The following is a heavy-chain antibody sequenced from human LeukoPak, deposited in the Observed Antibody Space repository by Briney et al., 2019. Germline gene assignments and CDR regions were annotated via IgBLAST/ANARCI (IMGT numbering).Heavy chain of an antibody. CDR3: ARRRDATGYISGWFPFDY. D-gene: IGHD6-19*01. J-gene: IGHJ4*02. V-gene: IGHV4-39*01. CDR2: IYYNGST. Sequence: SETLSLTCTVSGGSISSSSYYWGWIRQPPGKGLEWIGSIYYNGSTYYNPSLKSRVTISVDTSKNQFSLKLSSVTAADTAVYYCARRRDATGYISGWFPFDYWGQGTLVTVSS. CDR1: GGSISSSSYY.